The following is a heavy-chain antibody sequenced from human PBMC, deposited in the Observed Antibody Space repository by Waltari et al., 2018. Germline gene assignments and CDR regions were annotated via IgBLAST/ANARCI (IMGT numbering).Heavy chain of an antibody. V-gene: IGHV3-30*16. CDR3: ARGGLWDYYDSSGLDY. Sequence: QVQLVESGGGVVQPGRSLRLSWAASGFTFSSYAMHWVRQAPGKGLEWVAVISYDGSNKYYADSVKGRFTISRDNSKNTLYLQMNSLRAEDTAVYYCARGGLWDYYDSSGLDYWGQGTLVTVSS. CDR2: ISYDGSNK. J-gene: IGHJ4*02. D-gene: IGHD3-22*01. CDR1: GFTFSSYA.